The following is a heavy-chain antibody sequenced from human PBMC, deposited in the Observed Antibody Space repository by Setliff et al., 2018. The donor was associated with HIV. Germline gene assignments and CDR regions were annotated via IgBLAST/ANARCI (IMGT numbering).Heavy chain of an antibody. J-gene: IGHJ5*02. Sequence: GSLRLSCASSGFTFSSYAMTWVRQAPGKGLECVAVISGSGGDTYYADSVKGRFVISREKSKSTLYLQMNSLRAEDTAVYYCAKMSIAASNWFDPWGQGTLVTVSS. CDR3: AKMSIAASNWFDP. V-gene: IGHV3-23*01. CDR2: ISGSGGDT. D-gene: IGHD6-6*01. CDR1: GFTFSSYA.